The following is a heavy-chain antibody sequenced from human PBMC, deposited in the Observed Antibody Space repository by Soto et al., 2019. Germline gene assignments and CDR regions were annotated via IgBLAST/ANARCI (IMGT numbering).Heavy chain of an antibody. J-gene: IGHJ4*02. Sequence: KTSETLSLTCAVSGGSISSGGYSWSWIRQPPGKGLEWIGYIYHSGSTYYNPSLKSRVTISVDRSKNQFSLKLSSVTAADTAVYYCARVPNDSSGYYLDYWGQGTLVTVSS. CDR3: ARVPNDSSGYYLDY. CDR2: IYHSGST. CDR1: GGSISSGGYS. D-gene: IGHD3-22*01. V-gene: IGHV4-30-2*01.